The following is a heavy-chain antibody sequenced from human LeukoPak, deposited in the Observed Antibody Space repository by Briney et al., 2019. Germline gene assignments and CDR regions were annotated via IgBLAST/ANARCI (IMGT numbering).Heavy chain of an antibody. D-gene: IGHD3-16*02. CDR2: IYTSGST. V-gene: IGHV4-61*02. CDR1: GGSISSGSYY. CDR3: ARDSIMITFGGVIVKGAFDI. J-gene: IGHJ3*02. Sequence: SETLSLTCTVSGGSISSGSYYWSWIRQPAGKGLEWIGRIYTSGSTNYNPSLKSRVTISVDTSKNQFSLKLSSVTAADTAVYYCARDSIMITFGGVIVKGAFDIWGQGTWSPSLQ.